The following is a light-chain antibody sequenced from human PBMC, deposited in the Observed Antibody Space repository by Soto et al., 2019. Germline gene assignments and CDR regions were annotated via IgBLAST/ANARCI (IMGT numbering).Light chain of an antibody. V-gene: IGKV1-39*01. CDR3: HQTAANPWT. Sequence: DIQMTQSPYSLSAAVGDRVTIACRASQNINTYLNWYQQKPGKAPKLLIHAASSLHSGVPSTFSGSGSGTDFAPTISSLQPEDFATYYCHQTAANPWTFAQGTKVDIK. CDR2: AAS. CDR1: QNINTY. J-gene: IGKJ1*01.